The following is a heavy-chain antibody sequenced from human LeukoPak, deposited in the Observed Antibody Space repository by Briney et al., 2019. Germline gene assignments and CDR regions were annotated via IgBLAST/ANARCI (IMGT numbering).Heavy chain of an antibody. Sequence: SETLSLTCTVSGGSISSYYWSWIRQPPGKGLEWIGYIYYSGSTNYNPSLKSRVTISVDTPKNQFSLKLSSVTAADTAVYYCARLRGIEYSSSYYFDYWGQGTLVTVSS. J-gene: IGHJ4*02. D-gene: IGHD6-6*01. CDR2: IYYSGST. V-gene: IGHV4-59*08. CDR1: GGSISSYY. CDR3: ARLRGIEYSSSYYFDY.